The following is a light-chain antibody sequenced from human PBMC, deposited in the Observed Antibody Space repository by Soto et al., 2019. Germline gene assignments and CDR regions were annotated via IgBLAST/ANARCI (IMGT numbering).Light chain of an antibody. CDR2: GAY. J-gene: IGKJ1*01. CDR1: QSISSSY. Sequence: EIVLTQSPGTLSLSPGERASLSCRASQSISSSYLAWYQQKPGQAPRLLIYGAYSRASGIPDRFSGGGSGTDFTLTISRLEPEDFAVYYCQQYGSSPETFGQGTKVDI. CDR3: QQYGSSPET. V-gene: IGKV3-20*01.